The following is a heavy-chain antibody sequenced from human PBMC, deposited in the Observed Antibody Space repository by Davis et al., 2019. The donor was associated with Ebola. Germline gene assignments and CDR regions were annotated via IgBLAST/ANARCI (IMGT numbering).Heavy chain of an antibody. Sequence: AASVKVSCKASGYTFTSYGISWVRQAPGQGLEWMGWISAYNGNTNYAQKLQGRVTMTTDTSTSTAYMELSSLRSEDTAVYYCARGPERYDILTGYLQMDVWGKGTTVTVSS. CDR3: ARGPERYDILTGYLQMDV. CDR1: GYTFTSYG. J-gene: IGHJ6*04. D-gene: IGHD3-9*01. CDR2: ISAYNGNT. V-gene: IGHV1-18*01.